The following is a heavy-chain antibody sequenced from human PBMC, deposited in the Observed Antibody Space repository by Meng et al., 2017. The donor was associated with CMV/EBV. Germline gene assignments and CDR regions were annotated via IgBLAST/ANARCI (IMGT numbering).Heavy chain of an antibody. CDR1: GYTFTGYY. CDR2: INPNSGGT. D-gene: IGHD2-2*01. Sequence: ASVKVSCKASGYTFTGYYMHWVRQAPGQGLEWMGWINPNSGGTNYAQKFQGRVTMTRDTSISTAYMELSRLRSDDTAVYYCARGNSPEHTEDIAVVPAARAGGYYGMDVWGQGTTVTVSS. J-gene: IGHJ6*02. V-gene: IGHV1-2*02. CDR3: ARGNSPEHTEDIAVVPAARAGGYYGMDV.